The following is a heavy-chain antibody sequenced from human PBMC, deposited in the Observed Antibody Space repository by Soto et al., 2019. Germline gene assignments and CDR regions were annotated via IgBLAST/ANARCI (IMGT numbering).Heavy chain of an antibody. Sequence: SETLSLTCTVSGGSISSGGYYWSWIRQHPGKGLEWIGYIYYSGSTYYNPSLKSRVTISVDTSKNQFSLKLSSVTAADTAVYYCARNIALAPFDYWGQGTLVTVSS. D-gene: IGHD3-3*02. CDR2: IYYSGST. J-gene: IGHJ4*02. V-gene: IGHV4-31*03. CDR3: ARNIALAPFDY. CDR1: GGSISSGGYY.